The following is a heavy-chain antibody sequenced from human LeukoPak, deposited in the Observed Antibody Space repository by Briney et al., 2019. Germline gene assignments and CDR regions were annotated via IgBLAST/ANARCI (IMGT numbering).Heavy chain of an antibody. CDR1: GVSISSYY. D-gene: IGHD6-19*01. Sequence: SETLSLTCTVSGVSISSYYWSWIRQPAGKGLEWIGRIYSSGSTNYNPSLKSRVTMSVDTSKNQFSLKLSSVTAADTAIYYCARDKLGVVAGTFDYWGQGTLVTVSS. J-gene: IGHJ4*02. CDR2: IYSSGST. CDR3: ARDKLGVVAGTFDY. V-gene: IGHV4-4*07.